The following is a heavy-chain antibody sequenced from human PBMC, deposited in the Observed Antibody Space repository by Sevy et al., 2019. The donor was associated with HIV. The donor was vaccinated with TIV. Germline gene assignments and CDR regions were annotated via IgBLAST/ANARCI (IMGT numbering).Heavy chain of an antibody. Sequence: ASVKVSCTASGYTFTTYGINWVRQAPGQWLEWVGWISAYTGNTDYAQSFQDRVAMTMDTSTNTVNMELRSLRSDDTAVYYCARTSPSAGGLYYFDYWGQGTLVTVSS. V-gene: IGHV1-18*01. CDR3: ARTSPSAGGLYYFDY. D-gene: IGHD6-13*01. J-gene: IGHJ4*02. CDR1: GYTFTTYG. CDR2: ISAYTGNT.